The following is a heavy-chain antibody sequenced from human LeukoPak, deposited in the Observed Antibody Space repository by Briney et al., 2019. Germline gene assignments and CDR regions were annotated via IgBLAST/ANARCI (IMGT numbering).Heavy chain of an antibody. J-gene: IGHJ4*02. CDR3: ARAHDSSGYRVDY. CDR1: GGSISSSSYY. V-gene: IGHV4-39*07. Sequence: SETLSLTCTVSGGSISSSSYYWGWIRQPPGKGLEWIGSIYYSGSTYYNPSLKSRVTISVDTSKNQFSLKLSSVTAADTAVYYCARAHDSSGYRVDYWGQGTLVTVSS. D-gene: IGHD3-22*01. CDR2: IYYSGST.